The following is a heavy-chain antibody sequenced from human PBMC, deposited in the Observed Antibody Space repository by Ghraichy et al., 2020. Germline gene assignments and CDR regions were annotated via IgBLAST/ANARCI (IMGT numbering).Heavy chain of an antibody. J-gene: IGHJ6*02. CDR3: ASSFLWFGALPSPYYYYGMDV. V-gene: IGHV4-59*08. Sequence: SETLSLTCTVSGGSISSYYWSWIRQPPGKGLEWIGYIYYSGSTNYNPSLKSRVTISVDTSKNQFSLKLSSVTAADTAVYYCASSFLWFGALPSPYYYYGMDVWVQGTTVTVSS. CDR2: IYYSGST. D-gene: IGHD3-10*01. CDR1: GGSISSYY.